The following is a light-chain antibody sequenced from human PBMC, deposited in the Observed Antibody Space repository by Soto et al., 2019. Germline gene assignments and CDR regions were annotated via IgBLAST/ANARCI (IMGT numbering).Light chain of an antibody. CDR2: GNS. CDR1: SSNIGAGYD. CDR3: QSYDSSRTVL. Sequence: QSVLTQPPSVSGAPGQRVTISCTGSSSNIGAGYDVHWYQQLPGTAPKLLIYGNSNRPSGVPDRFSGSKSGNSASLAITGLQAEDEADYYCQSYDSSRTVLFGGGTKVTVL. J-gene: IGLJ2*01. V-gene: IGLV1-40*01.